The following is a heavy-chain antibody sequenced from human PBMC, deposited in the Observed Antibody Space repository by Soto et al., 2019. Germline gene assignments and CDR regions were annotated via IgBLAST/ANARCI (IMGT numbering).Heavy chain of an antibody. CDR1: GGSISSYY. CDR2: IYYSGST. V-gene: IGHV4-59*01. D-gene: IGHD3-16*01. CDR3: ARVGGGGYYFDY. Sequence: SETLSLTCTVSGGSISSYYWSWIRQPPGKGLEWIGYIYYSGSTNYNPSLKSRVTISVDTSKNQFSLKLSSVTAADTAVYYCARVGGGGYYFDYWGQGTLLTVS. J-gene: IGHJ4*02.